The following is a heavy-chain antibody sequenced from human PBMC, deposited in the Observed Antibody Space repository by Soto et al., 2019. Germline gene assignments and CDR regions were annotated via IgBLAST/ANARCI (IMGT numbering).Heavy chain of an antibody. V-gene: IGHV3-30*18. CDR3: AKDFSISRIAVAGMAFHYGMDV. Sequence: PGGSLRLSCAASGFTFSSYGMHWVRQAPGKGLEWVAVISYDGSNKYYADSVKGRFTISRDNSKNTLYLQMNSLRAEDTAVYYCAKDFSISRIAVAGMAFHYGMDVWGQGTTVTVSS. CDR1: GFTFSSYG. CDR2: ISYDGSNK. D-gene: IGHD6-19*01. J-gene: IGHJ6*02.